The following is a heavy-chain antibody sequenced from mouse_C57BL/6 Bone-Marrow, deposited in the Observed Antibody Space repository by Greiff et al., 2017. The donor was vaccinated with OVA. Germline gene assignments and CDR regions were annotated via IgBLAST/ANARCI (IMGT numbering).Heavy chain of an antibody. V-gene: IGHV5-6*02. CDR3: ARRPYDYPYAMDY. D-gene: IGHD2-4*01. J-gene: IGHJ4*01. CDR2: ISSGGSYT. Sequence: EVMLVESGGDLVKPGGSLKLSCAASGFTFSSYGMSWVRQTPDKRLEWVATISSGGSYTDYPDSVKGRFTISRDNAKNTLYLQMSSLKSEDTAMYYCARRPYDYPYAMDYWGQGTSVTVSS. CDR1: GFTFSSYG.